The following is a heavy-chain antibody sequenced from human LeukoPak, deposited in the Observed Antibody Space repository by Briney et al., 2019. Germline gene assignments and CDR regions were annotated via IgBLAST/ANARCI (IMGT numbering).Heavy chain of an antibody. CDR1: GYTLIELS. D-gene: IGHD1-26*01. CDR3: ATRGDSGSYYLDY. J-gene: IGHJ4*02. Sequence: ASVKVSRQVTGYTLIELSMHWLRPAPGKGLEWMGGFDPEDGETIYAQKFQGRVTMTEDTSTDTAYMELSSLRSEDTAVYYCATRGDSGSYYLDYWGQGTLVTVSS. CDR2: FDPEDGET. V-gene: IGHV1-24*01.